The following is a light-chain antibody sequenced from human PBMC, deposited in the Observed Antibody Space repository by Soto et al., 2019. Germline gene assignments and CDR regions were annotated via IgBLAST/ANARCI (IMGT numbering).Light chain of an antibody. CDR1: SSDVGGYNY. Sequence: QSALTQPASVSGSPGQSITISCTGTSSDVGGYNYVSWYQQHPGKAPKLMIYAVTDRPSGVSHRFSGSKSGNTASLTISGLQAEDEADYYCTSYTSSSTYVFGTGTKLTVL. CDR2: AVT. V-gene: IGLV2-14*01. J-gene: IGLJ1*01. CDR3: TSYTSSSTYV.